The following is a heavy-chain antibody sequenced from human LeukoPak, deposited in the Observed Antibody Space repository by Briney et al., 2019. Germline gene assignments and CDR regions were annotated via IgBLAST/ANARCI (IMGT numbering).Heavy chain of an antibody. D-gene: IGHD3-10*01. V-gene: IGHV3-23*01. CDR1: GFTFTTYA. Sequence: GGSLRLSCAASGFTFTTYALSWVRQAPGRGLEWVSAISGSGGSTYYADSVKGRFTISRDNSKNTLYLQMNSLRVEDTAVYYCATRRFGELTYWGQGTLVTVSS. CDR3: ATRRFGELTY. CDR2: ISGSGGST. J-gene: IGHJ4*02.